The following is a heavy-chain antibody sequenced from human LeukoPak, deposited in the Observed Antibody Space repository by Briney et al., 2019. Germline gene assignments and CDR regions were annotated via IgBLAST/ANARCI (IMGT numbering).Heavy chain of an antibody. Sequence: PGGSLRLSCAASGFTFSSYAMHWVRQAPGKGLEWVAVISYDGSNKYYADSVKGRFTISRDNSKSTLYLQMNSLRAEDTAVYYCAREWIQLWLHAFDIWGQGTMVTVSS. CDR1: GFTFSSYA. CDR3: AREWIQLWLHAFDI. V-gene: IGHV3-30-3*01. D-gene: IGHD5-18*01. J-gene: IGHJ3*02. CDR2: ISYDGSNK.